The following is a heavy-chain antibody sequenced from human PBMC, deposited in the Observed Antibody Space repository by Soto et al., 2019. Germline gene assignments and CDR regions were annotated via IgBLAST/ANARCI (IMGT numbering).Heavy chain of an antibody. CDR2: VIPIFGTA. CDR1: GGTFSSYA. V-gene: IGHV1-69*05. D-gene: IGHD6-13*01. CDR3: ARDKLVRYYYYGMDV. J-gene: IGHJ6*02. Sequence: GASVKVSCKASGGTFSSYAISWVRQAPGQGLEWMGGVIPIFGTANYAQKFQGRVTMTRDTSTSTVYMELSSLRSEDTAVYYCARDKLVRYYYYGMDVWGQGTTVTVSS.